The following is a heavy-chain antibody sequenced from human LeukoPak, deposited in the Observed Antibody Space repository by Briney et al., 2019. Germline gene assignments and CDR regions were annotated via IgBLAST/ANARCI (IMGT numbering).Heavy chain of an antibody. CDR1: GYTFTAYF. D-gene: IGHD3-22*01. CDR2: INPYSGGT. J-gene: IGHJ5*02. V-gene: IGHV1-2*02. Sequence: GASVKVSCKASGYTFTAYFIHWVRQAPGQGLEWMGWINPYSGGTNYAQRFQGRVTMTRDTSISTAFMELRSLRSDDTAVYYCARGSYDTSGYYRGDWFDPWGQGTLVTVSS. CDR3: ARGSYDTSGYYRGDWFDP.